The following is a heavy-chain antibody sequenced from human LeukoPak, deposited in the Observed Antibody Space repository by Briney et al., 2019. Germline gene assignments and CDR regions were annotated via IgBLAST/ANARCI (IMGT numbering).Heavy chain of an antibody. Sequence: GGSLRLSCTASKFTFSDYYMSWIRQAPGKGLEWVAVISYDGSNKYYADSVKGRFTISRDNSKNTLYLQMNSLRAEDTAVYYCARILGYCSSTSCRAFDIWGQGTMVTVSS. CDR2: ISYDGSNK. CDR1: KFTFSDYY. D-gene: IGHD2-2*01. CDR3: ARILGYCSSTSCRAFDI. J-gene: IGHJ3*02. V-gene: IGHV3-30-3*01.